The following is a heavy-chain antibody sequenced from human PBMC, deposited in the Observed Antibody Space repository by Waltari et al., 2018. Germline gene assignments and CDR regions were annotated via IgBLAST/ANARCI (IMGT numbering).Heavy chain of an antibody. Sequence: QVQLQESGPGLVKPSQTLSLTCTVSGGSISSGGSYWSWIPQHPGKGLEWIGYIYYSGSTYYNTSLKSRVTISVDTSKNQFSLKLSSVTAADTAVYYCARGAAAVGNWFDPWGQGTLVTVSS. J-gene: IGHJ5*02. V-gene: IGHV4-31*03. CDR3: ARGAAAVGNWFDP. D-gene: IGHD6-13*01. CDR2: IYYSGST. CDR1: GGSISSGGSY.